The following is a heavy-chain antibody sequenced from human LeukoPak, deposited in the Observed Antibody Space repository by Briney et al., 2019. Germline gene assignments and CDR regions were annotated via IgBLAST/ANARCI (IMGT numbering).Heavy chain of an antibody. CDR2: INQDGSQK. Sequence: GGSLRLSCAASGFTFSSYWMTWVRQAPGKGLEWVANINQDGSQKYYVDSVKGRFTISRDNANNSLYPQMNSLRAEDTAVYYCARSLDYWGQGTLVTVSS. CDR1: GFTFSSYW. CDR3: ARSLDY. V-gene: IGHV3-7*01. J-gene: IGHJ4*02.